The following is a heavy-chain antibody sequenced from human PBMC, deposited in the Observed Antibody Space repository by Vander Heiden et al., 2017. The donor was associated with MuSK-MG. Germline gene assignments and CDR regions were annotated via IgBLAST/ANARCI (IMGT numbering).Heavy chain of an antibody. CDR2: IDHAGST. V-gene: IGHV4-39*01. CDR1: DDSISSTNYY. Sequence: QLQLKESGPGLVKPSETLSLTCTVSDDSISSTNYYWAWIRQPPGKGLEWIANIDHAGSTFYKPSVKSRVTISIDTSRRQFSLQLTSLTAADTAVYYCARRLYYDVLTGYHYYFDSWGQGALVTVSS. CDR3: ARRLYYDVLTGYHYYFDS. D-gene: IGHD3-9*01. J-gene: IGHJ4*02.